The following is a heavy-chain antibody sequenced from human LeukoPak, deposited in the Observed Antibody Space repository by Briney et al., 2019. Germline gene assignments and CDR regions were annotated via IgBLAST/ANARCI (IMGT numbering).Heavy chain of an antibody. CDR1: GFTFSSYG. V-gene: IGHV3-33*01. CDR3: ARAMGYSSSWYVPYSGSYGDY. Sequence: PGRSLRLSCAASGFTFSSYGMHWVRQAPGKGLEWVAVIWYDGSNKYYADSVKGRFTISRDNSKNTLYLQMNSLRAEDTAVYYCARAMGYSSSWYVPYSGSYGDYWGPGTLVTVSS. CDR2: IWYDGSNK. D-gene: IGHD6-13*01. J-gene: IGHJ4*02.